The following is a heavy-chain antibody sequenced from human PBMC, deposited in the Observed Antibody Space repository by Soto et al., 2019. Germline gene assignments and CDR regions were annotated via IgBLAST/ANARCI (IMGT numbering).Heavy chain of an antibody. CDR3: AREATYYDSG. D-gene: IGHD3-22*01. CDR1: GYTFTDYY. CDR2: INPNTGGT. Sequence: ASVKVSCKASGYTFTDYYMHWVRQAPGQGLEWMGWINPNTGGTNYAQQFQGRVTITRDTSISTAYMELSRLRSDDTAVYYCAREATYYDSGWGQGTLVTVSS. V-gene: IGHV1-2*02. J-gene: IGHJ1*01.